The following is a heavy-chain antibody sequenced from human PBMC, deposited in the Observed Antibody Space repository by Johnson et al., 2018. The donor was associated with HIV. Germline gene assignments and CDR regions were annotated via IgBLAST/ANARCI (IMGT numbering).Heavy chain of an antibody. D-gene: IGHD3-10*01. CDR3: TTDRGGSSDAFDI. Sequence: QVQLVESGGGVVQPGRSLRLSCAASGFTFSSYDMHWVRQAPGQGLEWVALISYDGSNKSHAASVKGRFTISRDNSKNTLYLQMNSLKTEDTAVYYCTTDRGGSSDAFDIWGQGTMVTVSS. CDR1: GFTFSSYD. V-gene: IGHV3-30*03. CDR2: ISYDGSNK. J-gene: IGHJ3*02.